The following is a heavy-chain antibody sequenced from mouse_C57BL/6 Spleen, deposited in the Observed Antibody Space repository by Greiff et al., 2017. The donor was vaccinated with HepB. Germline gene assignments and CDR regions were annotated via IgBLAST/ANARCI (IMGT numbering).Heavy chain of an antibody. D-gene: IGHD1-1*01. V-gene: IGHV2-5*01. CDR2: IWRGGST. J-gene: IGHJ1*03. CDR3: DKECYSSSLYWYFDV. Sequence: VQLQESGPGLVQPSQSLSITCTVSGFSLTSYGVHWVRQSPGKGLEWLGVIWRGGSTDYNAAFMSRLSITKDNFKSQVFLKMNSLQADDTAICYCDKECYSSSLYWYFDVWGTGTTVTVSS. CDR1: GFSLTSYG.